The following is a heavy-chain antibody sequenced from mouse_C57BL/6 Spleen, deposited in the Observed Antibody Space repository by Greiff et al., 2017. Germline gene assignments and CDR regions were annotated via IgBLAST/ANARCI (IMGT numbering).Heavy chain of an antibody. CDR2: ISSGGSYT. V-gene: IGHV5-6*02. CDR1: GFPFSSYG. J-gene: IGHJ2*01. CDR3: ARETEDDYYFDY. Sequence: EVMLVESGGDLVKPGGSLKLSCAASGFPFSSYGMSWVRQTPDKRLEWVATISSGGSYTYYPDSVKGRFTISRDNAKNTLYLQMSSLKSEDTDMYYSARETEDDYYFDYWGQGTTLTVSS. D-gene: IGHD2-4*01.